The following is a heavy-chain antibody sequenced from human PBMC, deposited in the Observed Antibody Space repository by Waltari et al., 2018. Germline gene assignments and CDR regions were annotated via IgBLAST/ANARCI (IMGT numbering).Heavy chain of an antibody. V-gene: IGHV3-7*01. CDR1: GFTFNNHW. CDR2: INQDGSEK. J-gene: IGHJ4*02. D-gene: IGHD2-21*01. Sequence: EVQLVESGGDLVQPGGSLRLSCVASGFTFNNHWMSWIRQAPGKGLEGGAKINQDGSEKFYVDSVKGRFTISRDNAKNSLYFQMNSLRVADTAVYYCVRGFAYFWGRGTVVTVSA. CDR3: VRGFAYF.